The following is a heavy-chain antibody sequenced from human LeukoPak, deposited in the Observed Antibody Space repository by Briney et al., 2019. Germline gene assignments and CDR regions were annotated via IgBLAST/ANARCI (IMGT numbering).Heavy chain of an antibody. Sequence: PGGSLRLSCAASGFTFSNYGMTWVRQAPGKGLEWVSAISGSGGSTYYADSVRGRFTISRDNSKNTLYLQMNSLRAEDTAVYYCARSSGYSYGPGGDAFDIWGQGTMVTVSS. D-gene: IGHD5-18*01. V-gene: IGHV3-23*01. CDR1: GFTFSNYG. CDR3: ARSSGYSYGPGGDAFDI. J-gene: IGHJ3*02. CDR2: ISGSGGST.